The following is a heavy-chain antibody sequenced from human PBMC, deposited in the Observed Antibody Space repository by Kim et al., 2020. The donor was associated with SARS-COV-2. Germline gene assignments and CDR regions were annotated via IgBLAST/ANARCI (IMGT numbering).Heavy chain of an antibody. CDR3: AKGEAKWELLGAFDI. Sequence: GGSLKGRFTNSKDNSKNALCLQMNSLRPEDTAMYYCAKGEAKWELLGAFDIWGQGTMVTVSS. D-gene: IGHD1-26*01. V-gene: IGHV3-30*02. J-gene: IGHJ3*02.